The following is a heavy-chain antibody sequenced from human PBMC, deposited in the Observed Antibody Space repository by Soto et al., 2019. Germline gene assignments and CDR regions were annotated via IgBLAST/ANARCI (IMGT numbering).Heavy chain of an antibody. V-gene: IGHV3-23*01. CDR1: GYALRDYS. CDR3: AKDPLQLVSGLFDP. CDR2: ITGDGLTT. Sequence: PGGSLRLSCAASGYALRDYSMNWVRQAPGKGLDWVSTITGDGLTTYDADSVKGRFTISRDNSKSTLYLQLNSLRVDDTAVYYCAKDPLQLVSGLFDPWGQGTLVTVSS. J-gene: IGHJ5*02. D-gene: IGHD3-10*01.